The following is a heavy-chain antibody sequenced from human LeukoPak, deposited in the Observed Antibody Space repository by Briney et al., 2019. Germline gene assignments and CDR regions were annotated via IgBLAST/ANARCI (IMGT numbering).Heavy chain of an antibody. V-gene: IGHV4-38-2*02. CDR3: ARGEYYDSSGYQSPSFDY. Sequence: SETLSLTCSVSGYSISSGYYWGWIRQPPGKGLEWIGSSYHSGSTYYNPSLKSRVTISVDTSKNQFSLKLSSVTAADTAVYYCARGEYYDSSGYQSPSFDYWGQGTLVTVSS. CDR2: SYHSGST. D-gene: IGHD3-22*01. J-gene: IGHJ4*02. CDR1: GYSISSGYY.